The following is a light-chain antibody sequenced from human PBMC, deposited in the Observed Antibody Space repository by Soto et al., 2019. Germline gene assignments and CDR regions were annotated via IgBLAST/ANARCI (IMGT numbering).Light chain of an antibody. CDR1: SSNIGNRY. CDR2: DNN. Sequence: QSVLTQPPSVSAAPGQKVAISCSGSSSNIGNRYVSWYQQLPGTAPKLLIYDNNKRPSGIPDRFSGSKSGTSATLDITGLQTGDEADYYCGTWDNSLSARVFGGGTQLTVL. V-gene: IGLV1-51*01. J-gene: IGLJ3*02. CDR3: GTWDNSLSARV.